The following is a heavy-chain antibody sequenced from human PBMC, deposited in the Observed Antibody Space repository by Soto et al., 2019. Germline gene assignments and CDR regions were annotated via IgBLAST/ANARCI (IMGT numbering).Heavy chain of an antibody. J-gene: IGHJ6*02. Sequence: QVQLVQSGAEVKKPGASVKVSCKASGYTFTSYDINWVRQATGQGLEWMGWMNPNSGNTGYAQKFQGRVTMTRNTSIRTAYMELSSLRSEDAAVYYCARVVAVAGDYYYYYGMDVWGQGTTVTVSS. CDR1: GYTFTSYD. CDR3: ARVVAVAGDYYYYYGMDV. D-gene: IGHD6-19*01. CDR2: MNPNSGNT. V-gene: IGHV1-8*01.